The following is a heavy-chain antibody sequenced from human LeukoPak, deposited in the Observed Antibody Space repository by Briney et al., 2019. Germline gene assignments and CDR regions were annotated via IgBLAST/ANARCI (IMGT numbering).Heavy chain of an antibody. J-gene: IGHJ5*02. V-gene: IGHV4-4*07. Sequence: PSETLSLTCTVSGGSISSYYWSWIRQPAGKGVEAIGRIYTSGSTNYNPSLKSRVTMSVDTSKNQFSLKLSSVTAADTAVYYCARGLGYCSGGSCSPYNWFDPWGQGTLVTVSS. D-gene: IGHD2-15*01. CDR1: GGSISSYY. CDR2: IYTSGST. CDR3: ARGLGYCSGGSCSPYNWFDP.